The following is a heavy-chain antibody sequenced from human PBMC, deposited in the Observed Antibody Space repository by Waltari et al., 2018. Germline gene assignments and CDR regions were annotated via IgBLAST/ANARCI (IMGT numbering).Heavy chain of an antibody. J-gene: IGHJ4*02. D-gene: IGHD1-26*01. CDR3: ARDLVVGSGDY. CDR1: GYTFTGYQ. CDR2: INPNRGGT. Sequence: QVHLVQSGAEVKKPGASVKVSCKASGYTFTGYQIHWVRQAPGQGLEWMGWINPNRGGTTYAQNFQGRVTITRDTSIRTAYMELSRLRSDDTAMYYCARDLVVGSGDYWGQGTLVTVSS. V-gene: IGHV1-2*02.